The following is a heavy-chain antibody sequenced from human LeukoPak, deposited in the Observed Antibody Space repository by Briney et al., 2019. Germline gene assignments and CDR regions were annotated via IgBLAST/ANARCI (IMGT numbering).Heavy chain of an antibody. Sequence: PGGGLRLSCAASGVTFSSYRMSWVRQAPGKGLGWVSSISSSRSYRYYAYSVKGRFTISRDNAKNSLYLQMNRLRAEDRAVYYCAREDYNSLFFDYWGQGTLVTVSS. J-gene: IGHJ4*02. CDR2: ISSSRSYR. CDR3: AREDYNSLFFDY. V-gene: IGHV3-21*01. CDR1: GVTFSSYR. D-gene: IGHD1-14*01.